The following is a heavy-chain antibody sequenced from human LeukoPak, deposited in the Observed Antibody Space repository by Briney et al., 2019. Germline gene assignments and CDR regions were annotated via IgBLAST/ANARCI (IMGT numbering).Heavy chain of an antibody. Sequence: PGRSLTLSCAASGFTFSSFGMHWVRQAPGKGLEWVAVIWYDASNKYYADSVKGRFTISRDNSKNTLFLQMNSLRDEDTAVYYCAKDSTMSGSYYGMDVWGRGTTVTVSS. J-gene: IGHJ6*02. CDR2: IWYDASNK. CDR1: GFTFSSFG. CDR3: AKDSTMSGSYYGMDV. V-gene: IGHV3-33*06. D-gene: IGHD3-22*01.